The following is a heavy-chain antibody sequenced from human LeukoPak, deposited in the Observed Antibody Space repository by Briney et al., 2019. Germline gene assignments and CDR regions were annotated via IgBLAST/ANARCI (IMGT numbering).Heavy chain of an antibody. V-gene: IGHV3-21*01. CDR2: ISSSSSYI. Sequence: GGSLRLSCAASGFTFSSYSMNWVRQAPGKGLEWVSSISSSSSYIYYADSVKGRFTISRDNAKNSLYLQMNSLGAEDTAVYYCARVEGSGWPYAFDIWGQGTMVTVSS. J-gene: IGHJ3*02. D-gene: IGHD6-19*01. CDR1: GFTFSSYS. CDR3: ARVEGSGWPYAFDI.